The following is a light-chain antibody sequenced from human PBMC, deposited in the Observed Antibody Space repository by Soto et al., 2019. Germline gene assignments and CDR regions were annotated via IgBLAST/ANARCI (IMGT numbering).Light chain of an antibody. J-gene: IGKJ5*01. CDR1: QSVSSN. CDR3: QQYNNWPPLT. CDR2: GAS. V-gene: IGKV3-15*01. Sequence: EIVMTQSPATLSVFPGERATLSCRASQSVSSNLAWYQQKPGQAPRLLIYGASTRATGIPARFSGSGSGTEFPLTISSLQSEDFAVYYCQQYNNWPPLTFGQGTRLEIK.